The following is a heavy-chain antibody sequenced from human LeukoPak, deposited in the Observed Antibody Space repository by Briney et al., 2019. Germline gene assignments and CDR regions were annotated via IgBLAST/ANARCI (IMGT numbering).Heavy chain of an antibody. CDR3: ARVRVVISAFDI. Sequence: SETLSLTCTVSGGSISSYYWSWIRQPPGKGLEWIGYIYYTGSTNYNPSLRSRVTISVDTSKNQFSLKLSSVTAADTAVYYCARVRVVISAFDIWGQGTMVTVSS. D-gene: IGHD3-3*01. CDR1: GGSISSYY. V-gene: IGHV4-59*12. CDR2: IYYTGST. J-gene: IGHJ3*02.